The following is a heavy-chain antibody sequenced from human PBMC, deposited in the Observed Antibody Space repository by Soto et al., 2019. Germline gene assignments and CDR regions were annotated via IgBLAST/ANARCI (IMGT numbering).Heavy chain of an antibody. CDR2: VNPGSGDT. D-gene: IGHD5-18*01. J-gene: IGHJ5*02. CDR1: GYTFTNND. V-gene: IGHV1-8*01. Sequence: ASVKVSCKASGYTFTNNDVSWVRQATGQGLEWMGWVNPGSGDTGYAQKFQGRLTMTRDISIATAYMELNSLTSEDTAIYYCARMASFGSLSWLDPCGQGPLVTVSS. CDR3: ARMASFGSLSWLDP.